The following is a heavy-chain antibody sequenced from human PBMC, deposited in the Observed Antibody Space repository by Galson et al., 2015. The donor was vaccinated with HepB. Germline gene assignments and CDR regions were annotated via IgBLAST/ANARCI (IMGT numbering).Heavy chain of an antibody. CDR3: ARDDTSMILVVTIDY. CDR2: ISYDGSNK. V-gene: IGHV3-30-3*01. D-gene: IGHD3-22*01. Sequence: SLRLSCAASGFTFSRHAMHWVRQAPGKGLEWVAVISYDGSNKYYADSVRGRFTISRDNSKNTLYLQMNSLRTEDTAVYYCARDDTSMILVVTIDYWGQGTLVTVSS. J-gene: IGHJ4*02. CDR1: GFTFSRHA.